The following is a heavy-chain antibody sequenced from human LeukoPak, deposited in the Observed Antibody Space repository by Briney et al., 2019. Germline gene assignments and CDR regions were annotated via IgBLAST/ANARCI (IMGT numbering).Heavy chain of an antibody. V-gene: IGHV3-23*01. D-gene: IGHD3-22*01. Sequence: GGSLRLSCAASGFTFSTCAMSWVRQGPGKGLEWVSSISSSGGVTFYAGSARGRFTISRDNSKNTLFLQMNSLRADDTAVYYCAKDRPNYYESNGHYYRRDGDCWGQGTLVTVSS. CDR2: ISSSGGVT. J-gene: IGHJ4*02. CDR1: GFTFSTCA. CDR3: AKDRPNYYESNGHYYRRDGDC.